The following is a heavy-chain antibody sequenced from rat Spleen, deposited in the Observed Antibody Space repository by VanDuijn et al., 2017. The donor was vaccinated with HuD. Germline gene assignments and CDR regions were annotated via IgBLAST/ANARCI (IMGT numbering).Heavy chain of an antibody. CDR1: GLSFSNYD. CDR2: ISYDGTAT. V-gene: IGHV5-20*01. Sequence: EVQLVESDGALVQPGRSLKLSCAASGLSFSNYDMAWVRQAPTKGLEWVASISYDGTATYYRDSVKGRFTLSRDNAKSTLSLQMNILRSEDTATYYCTTEPGYNSYFAYWGQGVMVTVSS. J-gene: IGHJ2*01. D-gene: IGHD1-4*01. CDR3: TTEPGYNSYFAY.